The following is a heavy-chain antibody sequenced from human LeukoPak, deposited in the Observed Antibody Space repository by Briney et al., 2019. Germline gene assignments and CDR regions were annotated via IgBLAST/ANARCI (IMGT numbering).Heavy chain of an antibody. CDR3: ARELSLYCSGGSCYPANAFDI. CDR2: TYYRSKWCN. J-gene: IGHJ3*02. CDR1: GDSVSSNSAA. V-gene: IGHV6-1*01. Sequence: SQTLSLTCAISGDSVSSNSAAWNWIRQSRSRGLEWLGRTYYRSKWCNDYAVSVNSPITINPHTTKNQFSLQLNSVTPEDTAVYYCARELSLYCSGGSCYPANAFDIWGQGTMVTVSS. D-gene: IGHD2-15*01.